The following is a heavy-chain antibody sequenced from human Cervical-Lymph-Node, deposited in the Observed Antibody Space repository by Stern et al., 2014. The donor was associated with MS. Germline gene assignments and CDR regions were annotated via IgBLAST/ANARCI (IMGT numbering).Heavy chain of an antibody. J-gene: IGHJ4*02. CDR1: GGSISSAEYY. V-gene: IGHV4-30-4*01. Sequence: VQLVESGPGLVKPSQTLSLTCAVTGGSISSAEYYWSWIRQSPGKGLEWIGYIHNSGTTYYNPSLKIRVTISVDTSKNQFSLKLRSVTAADTAVYYCSRDADGYSLVFGYWGRGTLVTVSS. CDR2: IHNSGTT. D-gene: IGHD5-24*01. CDR3: SRDADGYSLVFGY.